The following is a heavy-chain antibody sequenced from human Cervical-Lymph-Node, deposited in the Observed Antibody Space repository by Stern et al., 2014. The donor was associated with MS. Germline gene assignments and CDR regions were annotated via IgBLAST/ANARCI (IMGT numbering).Heavy chain of an antibody. J-gene: IGHJ4*02. D-gene: IGHD4-17*01. CDR2: ISSSSTYI. Sequence: EVQLAESGGGLVTPGGSLRLSCAASGFTFSSYGMKWVRQAPGKGLEWVSSISSSSTYIFYADSVKGRFTISRDNAKNSVYLQMNSLRAEDTAVYYCATTVTPRTFDYWGQGALVTVSS. V-gene: IGHV3-21*01. CDR1: GFTFSSYG. CDR3: ATTVTPRTFDY.